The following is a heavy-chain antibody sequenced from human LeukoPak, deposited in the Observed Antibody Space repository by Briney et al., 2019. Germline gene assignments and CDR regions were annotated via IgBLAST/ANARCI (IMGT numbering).Heavy chain of an antibody. CDR2: IYYSGST. D-gene: IGHD6-13*01. Sequence: ESSETLSLTCTVSGGSISSYYWSWIRQPPGKGLEWIGYIYYSGSTNYNPSLKSRVTISVDTSKNQFSLKLSSATAADTAVYYCARHYSSSWNNWFDPWGQGTLVTVSS. CDR1: GGSISSYY. J-gene: IGHJ5*02. CDR3: ARHYSSSWNNWFDP. V-gene: IGHV4-59*08.